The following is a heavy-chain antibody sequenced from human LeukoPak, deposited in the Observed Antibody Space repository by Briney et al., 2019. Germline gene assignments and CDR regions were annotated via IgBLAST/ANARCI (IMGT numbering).Heavy chain of an antibody. Sequence: SETLSLTCTVSGGSISSSNYYWGWIRHPPGKGLEWIGSIYYSGSTYYNPSLKSRVTISVDTSKNQLSLKLSSVTAADTAVYYCARESSSWYRAVNWFDPWGQGTLVTVSS. D-gene: IGHD6-13*01. CDR1: GGSISSSNYY. V-gene: IGHV4-39*07. CDR2: IYYSGST. J-gene: IGHJ5*02. CDR3: ARESSSWYRAVNWFDP.